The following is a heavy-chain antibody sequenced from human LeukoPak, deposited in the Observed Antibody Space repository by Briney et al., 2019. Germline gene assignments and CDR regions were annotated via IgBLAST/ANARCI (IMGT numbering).Heavy chain of an antibody. J-gene: IGHJ1*01. Sequence: SVKVFCKASGGTFSSCAISWVRPAPGQGLGWMRGIIPIFGTVNYAQKFQGRVTITADGSTSTAYIEPSSLRSEDTAVYYCARGDSSSWLEYFQHWGQGTLVTVSS. V-gene: IGHV1-69*13. CDR3: ARGDSSSWLEYFQH. D-gene: IGHD6-13*01. CDR2: IIPIFGTV. CDR1: GGTFSSCA.